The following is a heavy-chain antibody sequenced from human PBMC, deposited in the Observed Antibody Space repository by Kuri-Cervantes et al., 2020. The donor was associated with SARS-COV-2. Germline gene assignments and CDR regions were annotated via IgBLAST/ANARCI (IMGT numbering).Heavy chain of an antibody. D-gene: IGHD3-3*01. CDR1: GFTFDDYA. V-gene: IGHV3-9*01. J-gene: IGHJ3*02. Sequence: SLKISCAASGFTFDDYAMHWVRQAPGKGLEWVSGISWNSGSIGYADSVKGRFTISRDNAKNSLYLQMNSLRAEDTAVYYCARFPHPSYYDFWSGYYNNDAFDIWGQGTMVTVSS. CDR3: ARFPHPSYYDFWSGYYNNDAFDI. CDR2: ISWNSGSI.